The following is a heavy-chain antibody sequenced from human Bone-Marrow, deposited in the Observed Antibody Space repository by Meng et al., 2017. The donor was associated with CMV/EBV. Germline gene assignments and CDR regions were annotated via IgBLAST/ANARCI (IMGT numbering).Heavy chain of an antibody. Sequence: SETLSLTCTVSGGSISSYYWSWIRQPPGKGLEWIGYIYYSGSTNYNPSLKSRVTISVDTSKNQFSLKLSSVTAADTAVYYCARGIEDIVVVPAANYYYYYGMDVWGQGNTVTVSS. CDR2: IYYSGST. D-gene: IGHD2-2*01. V-gene: IGHV4-59*01. CDR1: GGSISSYY. J-gene: IGHJ6*02. CDR3: ARGIEDIVVVPAANYYYYYGMDV.